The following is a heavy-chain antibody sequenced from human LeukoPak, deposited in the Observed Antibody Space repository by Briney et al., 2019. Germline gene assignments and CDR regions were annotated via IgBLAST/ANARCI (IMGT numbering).Heavy chain of an antibody. CDR1: GGSLSNFW. Sequence: GGSLRLSCTPSGGSLSNFWMSWVRQAPGKGLEWLANIRYDGGSKYYLDSMRGRLTISSDTSKNTLYMQMNIMRAEDAAVYYCAKLMIVVVINANGPDYWGQGPLVTVSS. CDR2: IRYDGGSK. V-gene: IGHV3-7*03. J-gene: IGHJ4*02. D-gene: IGHD3-22*01. CDR3: AKLMIVVVINANGPDY.